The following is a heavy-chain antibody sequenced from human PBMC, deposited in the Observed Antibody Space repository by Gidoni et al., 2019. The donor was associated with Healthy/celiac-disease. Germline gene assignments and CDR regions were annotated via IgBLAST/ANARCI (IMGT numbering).Heavy chain of an antibody. CDR3: ARLDVEMATRGLTGAKYYFDY. CDR1: GGSISSSRYY. CDR2: IYYSGST. V-gene: IGHV4-39*01. J-gene: IGHJ4*02. Sequence: QLQLQESGPGLVKPSETLSLTCTVSGGSISSSRYYWGWIRQPPGKGLEWIGSIYYSGSTYYNPSLKSRVTISVDTSKNQFSLKLSSVTAADTAVYYCARLDVEMATRGLTGAKYYFDYWGQGTLVTVSS. D-gene: IGHD1-26*01.